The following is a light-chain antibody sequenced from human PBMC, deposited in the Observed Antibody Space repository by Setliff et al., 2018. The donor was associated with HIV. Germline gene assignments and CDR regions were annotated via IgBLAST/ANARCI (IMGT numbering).Light chain of an antibody. V-gene: IGLV2-11*01. CDR3: CSYAGSYINYV. J-gene: IGLJ1*01. CDR2: DVT. CDR1: SNDVGGYNY. Sequence: QSALTQPRSVSGSPGQSVTISCTGTSNDVGGYNYVSWYQQHPGKVPKLIIYDVTKRPSGVPDRFSGSKSGNSASLTISGLQADDEADYYCCSYAGSYINYVFGNGTKVTVL.